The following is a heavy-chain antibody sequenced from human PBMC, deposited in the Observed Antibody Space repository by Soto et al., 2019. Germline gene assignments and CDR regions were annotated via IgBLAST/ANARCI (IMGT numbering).Heavy chain of an antibody. V-gene: IGHV1-69*06. D-gene: IGHD3-22*01. Sequence: GASVKVSCKASGGTFSSYAISWVRQAPGQWLEWMGGIITIFGTANYAQKFQGRVTITADKSTSTAYMELSSMRSEDAAVYYCARSLDDSSGYGYDAFDIWGQGTMVTVS. J-gene: IGHJ3*02. CDR2: IITIFGTA. CDR1: GGTFSSYA. CDR3: ARSLDDSSGYGYDAFDI.